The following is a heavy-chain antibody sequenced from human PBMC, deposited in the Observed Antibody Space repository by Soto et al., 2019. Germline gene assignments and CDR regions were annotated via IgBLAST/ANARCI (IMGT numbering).Heavy chain of an antibody. CDR1: GGSISSSSYY. J-gene: IGHJ4*02. CDR2: IYYSGST. Sequence: PSETLSLTCTVSGGSISSSSYYWGWIRQPPGKGLEWIGSIYYSGSTYYNPSLKSRVTISVDTSKNHFSPKLSSVTAADTAVYYCARHGTLLIDYWGQGTLVTVSS. D-gene: IGHD1-26*01. V-gene: IGHV4-39*01. CDR3: ARHGTLLIDY.